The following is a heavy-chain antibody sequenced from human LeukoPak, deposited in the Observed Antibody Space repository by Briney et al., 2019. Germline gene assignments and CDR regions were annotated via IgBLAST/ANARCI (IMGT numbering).Heavy chain of an antibody. D-gene: IGHD6-19*01. J-gene: IGHJ4*02. V-gene: IGHV3-53*01. CDR3: ARVPYSSGWYYMDS. CDR1: GFTVSSNH. Sequence: PGGSLRLSCAASGFTVSSNHMNWVRQAPGKGLEWVSVIYSGGSTYYADSVKGRFTISRDNSKNTLYLQMNSLRAADTAVYYCARVPYSSGWYYMDSWGQGTLVTVSS. CDR2: IYSGGST.